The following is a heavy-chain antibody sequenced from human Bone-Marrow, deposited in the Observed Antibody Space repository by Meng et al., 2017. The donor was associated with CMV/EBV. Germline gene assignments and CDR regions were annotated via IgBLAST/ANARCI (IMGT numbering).Heavy chain of an antibody. V-gene: IGHV3-74*01. CDR3: AREEEAKMIVAFDI. D-gene: IGHD3-22*01. CDR2: INSDGSST. Sequence: GGSLRLSCAASGFTFSSYWMHWVRQAPGKGLVWVSRINSDGSSTSYADSVKGRFTISRDNAKNTLYLQMNSLRAEDTAVYYCAREEEAKMIVAFDIWGQETMVTVSS. J-gene: IGHJ3*02. CDR1: GFTFSSYW.